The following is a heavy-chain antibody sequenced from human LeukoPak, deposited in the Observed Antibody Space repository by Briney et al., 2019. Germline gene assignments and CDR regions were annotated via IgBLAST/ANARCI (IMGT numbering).Heavy chain of an antibody. CDR1: GYTFTSYA. CDR2: INTNTGNP. D-gene: IGHD6-19*01. CDR3: ARRDGGVWFTFDY. V-gene: IGHV7-4-1*02. Sequence: GASVKVSCKASGYTFTSYAMNWVRQAPGQGLEWMGWINTNTGNPTYAQGFTGRFVFSLDTSVSTAYLQITSLQAEDTAIYYCARRDGGVWFTFDYWGQGTLVTVSS. J-gene: IGHJ4*02.